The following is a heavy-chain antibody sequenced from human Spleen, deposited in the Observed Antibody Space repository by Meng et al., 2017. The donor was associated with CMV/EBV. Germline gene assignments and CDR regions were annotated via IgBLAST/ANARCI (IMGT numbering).Heavy chain of an antibody. V-gene: IGHV3-7*01. J-gene: IGHJ4*02. CDR2: IKQDGSEK. CDR1: GFIFRRFW. Sequence: SCAASGFIFRRFWMSWVRQAPGKGLEWVANIKQDGSEKNYVDSVKGRFTISRDNARNSVYLQMNNLRGEDTALYYCARDIPFLNYFDSWGQGTLVTVSS. D-gene: IGHD2-2*02. CDR3: ARDIPFLNYFDS.